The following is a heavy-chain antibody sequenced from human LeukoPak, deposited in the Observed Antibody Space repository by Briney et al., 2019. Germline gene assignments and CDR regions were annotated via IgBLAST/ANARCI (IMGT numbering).Heavy chain of an antibody. Sequence: GGSLRLSCAASGFTFSDYYMDWVRQAPGKGLEWVGRSRNKANSYTTEYAASVKGRFTISRDDSKDSLYLQMNSLKTEDTAVYYCARSPRGASHIWGQGTMVTVSS. D-gene: IGHD3-10*01. CDR1: GFTFSDYY. CDR2: SRNKANSYTT. J-gene: IGHJ3*02. V-gene: IGHV3-72*01. CDR3: ARSPRGASHI.